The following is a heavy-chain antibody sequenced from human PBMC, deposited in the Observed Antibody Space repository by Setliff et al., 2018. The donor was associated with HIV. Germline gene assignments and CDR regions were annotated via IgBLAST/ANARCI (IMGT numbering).Heavy chain of an antibody. CDR1: GGSISSSSHY. CDR3: ATLDHSGGNFLAY. V-gene: IGHV4-61*05. CDR2: IHSSGST. J-gene: IGHJ4*02. Sequence: PSETLSLTCTVSGGSISSSSHYWGWIRQPPGKGLEWVGYIHSSGSTIYNPSLKSRITISLDTSKEQFSLELSSATAADTAVYYCATLDHSGGNFLAYWGQGSLVTVSS. D-gene: IGHD2-21*02.